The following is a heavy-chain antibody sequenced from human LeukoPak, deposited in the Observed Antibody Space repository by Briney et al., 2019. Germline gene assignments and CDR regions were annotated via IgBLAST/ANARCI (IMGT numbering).Heavy chain of an antibody. J-gene: IGHJ4*02. D-gene: IGHD3-3*01. CDR2: INPNSGGT. CDR1: GYTFTSYG. CDR3: ARDQSAIFGDFDY. V-gene: IGHV1-2*02. Sequence: ASVKVSCKASGYTFTSYGISWVRQAPGQGLEWMGWINPNSGGTNYAQKFQGRVTMTRDTSISTAYMELSRLRSDDTAVYYCARDQSAIFGDFDYWGQGTLVTVSS.